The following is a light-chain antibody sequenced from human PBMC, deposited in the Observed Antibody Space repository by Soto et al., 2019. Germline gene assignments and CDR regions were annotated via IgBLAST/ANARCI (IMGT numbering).Light chain of an antibody. CDR1: QSVDNW. J-gene: IGKJ1*01. CDR2: RAS. V-gene: IGKV1-5*03. Sequence: DIQMTQSPSTLPASVGDRVTITCRASQSVDNWLAWFQQKPGKAPKVLIHRASSLDIGVPSRFSGSGWGTEFTLTITSLQPDDFATYYCQHYSASSPWTFGQGTKVEIK. CDR3: QHYSASSPWT.